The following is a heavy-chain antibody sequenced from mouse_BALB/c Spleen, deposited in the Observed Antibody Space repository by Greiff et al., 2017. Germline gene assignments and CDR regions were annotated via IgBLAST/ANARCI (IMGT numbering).Heavy chain of an antibody. CDR1: GFTFTDYY. Sequence: EVKLEESGGGLVQPGGSLRLSCATSGFTFTDYYMSWVRQPPGKALEWLGFIRNKANGYTTEYSASVKGRFTISRDNSQSILYLQMNTLRAEDSATYYCARDIYDGYYYWYFDVWGAGTTVTVSS. CDR2: IRNKANGYTT. V-gene: IGHV7-3*02. J-gene: IGHJ1*01. CDR3: ARDIYDGYYYWYFDV. D-gene: IGHD2-3*01.